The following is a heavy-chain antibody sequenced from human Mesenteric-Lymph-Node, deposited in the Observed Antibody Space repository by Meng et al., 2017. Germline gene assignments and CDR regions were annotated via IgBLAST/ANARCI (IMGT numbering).Heavy chain of an antibody. J-gene: IGHJ4*02. Sequence: GESLKISCAASGITLSNYGMSWVRQPPGKGLEWVSAFSTDGATHYADSVRGRFVITRDNSENTLYLQMNSLRADDTAVYYCARVLRSHDYYDSSGYYYGAWGQGTLVTVSS. D-gene: IGHD3-22*01. CDR3: ARVLRSHDYYDSSGYYYGA. V-gene: IGHV3-23*01. CDR1: GITLSNYG. CDR2: FSTDGAT.